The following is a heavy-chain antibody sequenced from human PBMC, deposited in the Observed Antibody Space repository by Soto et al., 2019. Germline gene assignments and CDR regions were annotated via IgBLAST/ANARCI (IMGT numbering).Heavy chain of an antibody. CDR2: IIPIFGTA. V-gene: IGHV1-69*12. J-gene: IGHJ6*02. CDR1: GGTFSSYA. D-gene: IGHD3-10*01. CDR3: ARSGARPGDYYYGMDV. Sequence: QVQLVQSGAEVKKPGSSVKVSCKASGGTFSSYAITWVRQAPGQGLEWMGGIIPIFGTADYAQKFQGRVTITADESTSTAYMERSSLRSEDTAVYYWARSGARPGDYYYGMDVWGQGTTVTVSS.